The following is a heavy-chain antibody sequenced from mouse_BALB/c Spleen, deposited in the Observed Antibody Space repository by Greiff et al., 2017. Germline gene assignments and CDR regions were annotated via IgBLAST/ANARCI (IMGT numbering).Heavy chain of an antibody. V-gene: IGHV5-6*01. CDR2: ISSGGSYT. D-gene: IGHD1-1*01. J-gene: IGHJ3*01. CDR3: ARHTEDAY. Sequence: EVKVVESGGDLVKPGGSLKLSCAASGFTFSSYGMSWVRQTPDKRLEWVATISSGGSYTYYPDSVKGRFTISRDNAKNTLYLQMSSLKSEDTAMYYCARHTEDAYWGQGTLVTVSA. CDR1: GFTFSSYG.